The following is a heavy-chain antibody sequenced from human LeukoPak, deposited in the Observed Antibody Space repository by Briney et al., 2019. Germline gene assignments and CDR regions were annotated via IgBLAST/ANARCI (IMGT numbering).Heavy chain of an antibody. CDR1: GFTFSSYG. J-gene: IGHJ4*02. Sequence: GGSLRLSCAASGFTFSSYGMHWVRQAPGKGLEWVAVISYDGSNKYYADSVKGRFTISRDNSKNTLYLQMNSLRAEDTAVYYCARDSTVFGVVIMRFDYWGQGTLVTVSS. CDR3: ARDSTVFGVVIMRFDY. V-gene: IGHV3-30*03. CDR2: ISYDGSNK. D-gene: IGHD3-3*01.